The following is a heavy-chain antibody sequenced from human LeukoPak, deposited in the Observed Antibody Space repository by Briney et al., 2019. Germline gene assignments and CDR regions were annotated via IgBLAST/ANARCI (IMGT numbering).Heavy chain of an antibody. Sequence: GGSLRLSCAASRFTFNSYGMHWVRQAPGKGLEWVAYIQYDGSNEQYADSMKGRFSISRDSSKNILYLQMNSLRAKDTAVYYCAKDRCSNGVGCYYYYMDVWGKGTTVTISS. CDR2: IQYDGSNE. CDR1: RFTFNSYG. V-gene: IGHV3-30*02. J-gene: IGHJ6*03. D-gene: IGHD2-8*01. CDR3: AKDRCSNGVGCYYYYMDV.